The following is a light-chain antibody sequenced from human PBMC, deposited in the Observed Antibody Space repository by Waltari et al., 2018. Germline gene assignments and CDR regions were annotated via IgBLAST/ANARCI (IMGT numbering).Light chain of an antibody. V-gene: IGKV1-5*03. J-gene: IGKJ1*01. CDR2: KAS. Sequence: DIQMTKSPSTLSASVGDRVTITCRASESISNWLAWYQQKPGKAPKVLIHKASSLESGVPSSFSVSGSATEFTLTISNLQPDDFATYYCQQYDSFWTFGQGTKVEIK. CDR3: QQYDSFWT. CDR1: ESISNW.